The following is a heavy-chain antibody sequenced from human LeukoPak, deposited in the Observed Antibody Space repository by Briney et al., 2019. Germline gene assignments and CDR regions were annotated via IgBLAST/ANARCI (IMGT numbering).Heavy chain of an antibody. D-gene: IGHD3-16*01. CDR1: GGSFSGYY. V-gene: IGHV4-34*01. Sequence: SETLSLTCAVYGGSFSGYYWSWIRQPPGKGLEWIGEINHSGSTNYNPSLKSRVTVSVDTSKNQFSLKLSSVTAADTAVYYCARGAQGELRFSWFDPWGQGTLVTVSS. CDR3: ARGAQGELRFSWFDP. J-gene: IGHJ5*02. CDR2: INHSGST.